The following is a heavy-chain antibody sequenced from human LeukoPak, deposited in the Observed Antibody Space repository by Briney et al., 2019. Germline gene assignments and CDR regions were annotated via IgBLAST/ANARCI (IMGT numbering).Heavy chain of an antibody. Sequence: PGGSLRLSCSASGFPFANTWMTWVRQAPGKGLEWVGRIKSKHDGATTDYAAPVKGRFTTSRDDSKNTLYLQMTSLNAEDSAVYFCATVIFVYSAFDIWGQGTVVTVSS. CDR1: GFPFANTW. D-gene: IGHD3-16*02. CDR2: IKSKHDGATT. CDR3: ATVIFVYSAFDI. V-gene: IGHV3-15*01. J-gene: IGHJ3*02.